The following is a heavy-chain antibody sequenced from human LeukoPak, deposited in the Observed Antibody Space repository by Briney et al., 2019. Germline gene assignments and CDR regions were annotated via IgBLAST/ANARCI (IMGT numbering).Heavy chain of an antibody. CDR1: GGSISNYY. CDR3: ARVNWNDESYFDY. CDR2: FYNSGST. D-gene: IGHD1-20*01. J-gene: IGHJ4*02. Sequence: PSETLSLTCTVSGGSISNYYWSWIRQPAGKGLEWIGRFYNSGSTNCNPSLKSRVTMSVDTSKNQFSLKLSFVTAADTAVYYCARVNWNDESYFDYWGQGTLVTVSS. V-gene: IGHV4-4*07.